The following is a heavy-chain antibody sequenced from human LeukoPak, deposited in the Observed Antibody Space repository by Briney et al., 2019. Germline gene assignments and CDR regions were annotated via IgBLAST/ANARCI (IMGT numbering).Heavy chain of an antibody. D-gene: IGHD3-10*01. V-gene: IGHV4-61*02. CDR1: GVSISSGSYY. CDR3: ARDSGGVGELLYYYMDV. J-gene: IGHJ6*03. CDR2: IYTSEST. Sequence: SETLSLTCTVAGVSISSGSYYWSWIRQPAGKGLEWIGRIYTSESTNYNPSLKSRVTMSVETCKNQFSLKLSSVTAADTAVYYCARDSGGVGELLYYYMDVWGKGTTVTVSS.